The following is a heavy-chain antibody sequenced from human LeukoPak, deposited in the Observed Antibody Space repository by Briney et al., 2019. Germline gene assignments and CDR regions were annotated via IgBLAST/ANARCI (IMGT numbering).Heavy chain of an antibody. V-gene: IGHV3-11*04. D-gene: IGHD3-10*01. CDR1: GFTFGDYY. Sequence: GGSLRLSCAASGFTFGDYYMNWIRQAPGKGLEWISYISSSGITIYSADSVAGRFTISRDNAKNSLYLQMNSLRAEDAAVYYCARVPHAMVRGVVITELYFDYWGQGTLVTVSS. J-gene: IGHJ4*02. CDR2: ISSSGITI. CDR3: ARVPHAMVRGVVITELYFDY.